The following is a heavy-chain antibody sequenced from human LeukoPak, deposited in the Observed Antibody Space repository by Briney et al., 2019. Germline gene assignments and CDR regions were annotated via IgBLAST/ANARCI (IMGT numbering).Heavy chain of an antibody. CDR3: ARDTRYCSSTSCGYSYGFDY. CDR1: GFTFNDYY. J-gene: IGHJ4*02. D-gene: IGHD2-2*01. Sequence: GGSLRLSCAASGFTFNDYYMSWIRQAPGKGLEWVSYISSSGSTIYYADSVKGRFTISRDNAKNSLYLQMNSLRAEDTAVYYCARDTRYCSSTSCGYSYGFDYWGQGTLVTVFS. V-gene: IGHV3-11*04. CDR2: ISSSGSTI.